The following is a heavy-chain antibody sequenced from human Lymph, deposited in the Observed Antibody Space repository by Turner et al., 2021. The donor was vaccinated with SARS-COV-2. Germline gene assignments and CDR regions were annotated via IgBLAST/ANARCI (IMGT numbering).Heavy chain of an antibody. V-gene: IGHV3-23*01. CDR3: AKGPYCSSTSCPTVGAFDI. CDR2: MSGSGGST. J-gene: IGHJ3*02. Sequence: EVQLLESGGGLVQPGGSLRLHCAASGLPFRSYGMRWVRQVPGKGLEWVSAMSGSGGSTYYADSVKGRFTISRDNSKNTLYLQMNSLRPEDTAVYYCAKGPYCSSTSCPTVGAFDIWGQGTMVTISS. CDR1: GLPFRSYG. D-gene: IGHD2-2*01.